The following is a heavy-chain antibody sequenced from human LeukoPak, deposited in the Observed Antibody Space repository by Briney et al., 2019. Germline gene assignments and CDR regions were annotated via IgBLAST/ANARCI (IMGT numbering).Heavy chain of an antibody. CDR1: GLTFSAYW. D-gene: IGHD2-8*01. CDR3: ARGGFGYVYFDY. Sequence: PGGSLRLSCAASGLTFSAYWMSWVRQAPGKGLEWVAHIKGDGGEKYSVDSVKGRFTISRDNAKSSLYLQMNSLRAEDTALYYCARGGFGYVYFDYWGQGSLVTVSS. J-gene: IGHJ4*02. CDR2: IKGDGGEK. V-gene: IGHV3-7*01.